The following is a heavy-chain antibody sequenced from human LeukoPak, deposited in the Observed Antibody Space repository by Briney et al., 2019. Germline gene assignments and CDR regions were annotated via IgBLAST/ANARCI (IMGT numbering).Heavy chain of an antibody. CDR1: GFTFSSYS. V-gene: IGHV3-48*04. CDR3: ARDLWELPLDY. CDR2: ISSSSSTI. J-gene: IGHJ4*02. D-gene: IGHD1-26*01. Sequence: GGSLRLSCAASGFTFSSYSTNWARQAPGKGLEWVSYISSSSSTIYYADSVKGRFTISRDNAKNSLYLQMNSLRAEDTAVYYCARDLWELPLDYWGQGTLVTVSS.